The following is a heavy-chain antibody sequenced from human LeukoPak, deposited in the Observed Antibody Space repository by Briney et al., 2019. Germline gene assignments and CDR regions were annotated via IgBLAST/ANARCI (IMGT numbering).Heavy chain of an antibody. CDR3: AGVSVAGTFYFDP. V-gene: IGHV4-39*07. CDR2: IYFTGST. J-gene: IGHJ5*01. D-gene: IGHD6-19*01. CDR1: GVSVTSSNYY. Sequence: SETLSLTCTVSGVSVTSSNYYWSWIRQTPGTGLEWIATIYFTGSTFFNSSLKSRLTISIDTSKNQFSLRLTSVTVADTAVFYCAGVSVAGTFYFDPWGQGTLVTVSS.